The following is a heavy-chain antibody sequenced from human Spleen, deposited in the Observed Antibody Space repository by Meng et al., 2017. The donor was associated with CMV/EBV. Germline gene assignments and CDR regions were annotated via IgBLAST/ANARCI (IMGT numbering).Heavy chain of an antibody. D-gene: IGHD1-26*01. CDR3: ARDGGGKGIDY. Sequence: CTCSGGSISSSQYYWSWLRQPPGRGLEWIGYIYDSVSTHYTPSLKSRVSISLDRSKNQFSLKLRSVTAADAAVYYCARDGGGKGIDYWGQGTLVTVSS. CDR2: IYDSVST. J-gene: IGHJ4*02. V-gene: IGHV4-30-4*01. CDR1: GGSISSSQYY.